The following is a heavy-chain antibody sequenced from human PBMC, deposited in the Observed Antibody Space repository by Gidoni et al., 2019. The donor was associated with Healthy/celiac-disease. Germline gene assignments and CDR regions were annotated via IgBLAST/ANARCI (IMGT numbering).Heavy chain of an antibody. CDR1: AFTFSSYA. Sequence: EVQLLQSGGGLVQPGGSLRISCAASAFTFSSYAMSWVRQAPGKGLEWCSAISGSGGSTYYEDSVKGRFTISRDNAKNTLYLQMNSLRAEDTAVEYCAKSADIVVVVAATSFDYWGQGTLVTVSS. CDR3: AKSADIVVVVAATSFDY. V-gene: IGHV3-23*01. J-gene: IGHJ4*02. D-gene: IGHD2-15*01. CDR2: ISGSGGST.